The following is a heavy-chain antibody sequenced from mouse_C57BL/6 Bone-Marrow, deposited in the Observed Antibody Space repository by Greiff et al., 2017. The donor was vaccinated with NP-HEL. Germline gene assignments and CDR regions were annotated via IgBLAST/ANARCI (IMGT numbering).Heavy chain of an antibody. CDR2: ISSGGSYT. J-gene: IGHJ3*01. CDR1: GFTFSSYG. Sequence: DVKLVESGGDLVKPGGSLKLSCAASGFTFSSYGMSWVRQTPDKRLEWVATISSGGSYTYYPDSVKGRFTISRDNAKNTLYLQMSSLKSEDTAMYYCARHSKGAYWGQGTLVTVSA. CDR3: ARHSKGAY. D-gene: IGHD2-5*01. V-gene: IGHV5-6*02.